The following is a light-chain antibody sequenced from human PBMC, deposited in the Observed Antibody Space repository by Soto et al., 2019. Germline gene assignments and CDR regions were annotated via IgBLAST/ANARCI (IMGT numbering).Light chain of an antibody. CDR1: RSVNSN. J-gene: IGKJ2*01. Sequence: EVVMTQSPATLSVSPGERATLSCRASRSVNSNLAWYQQKLGQAPRLLIYGASTRATGIPARFSGSGSGTDFTLTISSPQSEDFGVYYCQQYDDWYTFGQGTKLESK. CDR3: QQYDDWYT. CDR2: GAS. V-gene: IGKV3-15*01.